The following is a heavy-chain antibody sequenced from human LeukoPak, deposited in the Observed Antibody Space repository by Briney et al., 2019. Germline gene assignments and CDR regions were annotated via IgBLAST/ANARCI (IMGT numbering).Heavy chain of an antibody. V-gene: IGHV1-8*01. CDR2: MNPNSGNT. D-gene: IGHD6-13*01. CDR3: ARAIAAAGTEGDEDWFDP. J-gene: IGHJ5*02. Sequence: GASVKVSCKASGYTFTSYDINWVRQATGQGLEWMGWMNPNSGNTGYAQKFQGRVTMTRNTSISTAYMELSSLRSEDTAVYYCARAIAAAGTEGDEDWFDPWGKGTLVTVSS. CDR1: GYTFTSYD.